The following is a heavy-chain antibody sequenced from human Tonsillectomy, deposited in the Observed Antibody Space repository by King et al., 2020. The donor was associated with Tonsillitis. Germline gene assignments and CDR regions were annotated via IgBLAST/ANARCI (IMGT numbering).Heavy chain of an antibody. J-gene: IGHJ4*02. V-gene: IGHV3-7*03. Sequence: VQLVESGGGLVQPGGSLRLSCAASGLTINTFWMSWVRQAPGKGLEWVANINQDGSQKYYADSLKGRFTISRENANTSVFLQINSLRAEDTAVYYCARHVWVGDYFCVDHWGQGTLVTVSS. CDR2: INQDGSQK. D-gene: IGHD3-10*01. CDR1: GLTINTFW. CDR3: ARHVWVGDYFCVDH.